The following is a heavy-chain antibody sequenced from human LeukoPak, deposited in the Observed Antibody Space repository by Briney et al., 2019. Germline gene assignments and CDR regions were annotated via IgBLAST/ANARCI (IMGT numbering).Heavy chain of an antibody. CDR3: ARRGDISTDYAFDY. Sequence: SETLSLTCSVSGGSINSNSHQWAWIRQAPGKGLEWIGNIYYSGTNSYNPSLKSRVTISVDTSKNHFSLRLTSVTAADTAVYYCARRGDISTDYAFDYWGQGTLVTVSS. V-gene: IGHV4-39*02. J-gene: IGHJ4*02. CDR1: GGSINSNSHQ. D-gene: IGHD3-9*01. CDR2: IYYSGTN.